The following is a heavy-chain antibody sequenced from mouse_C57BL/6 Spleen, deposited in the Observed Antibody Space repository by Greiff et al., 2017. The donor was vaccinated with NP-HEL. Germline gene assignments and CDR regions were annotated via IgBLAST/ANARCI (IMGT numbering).Heavy chain of an antibody. CDR1: GYTFISYW. CDR3: AKEKKMDY. J-gene: IGHJ4*01. Sequence: VQLQQPGAELVKPGASVKLSCKASGYTFISYWITWVKQRPGQGLEWIGDIYPGSGSTNYNAKFKSKATLTVDTSSSTAYMQLSSLTSEASAVFYSAKEKKMDYWGQKTSVTVSS. CDR2: IYPGSGST. V-gene: IGHV1-55*01.